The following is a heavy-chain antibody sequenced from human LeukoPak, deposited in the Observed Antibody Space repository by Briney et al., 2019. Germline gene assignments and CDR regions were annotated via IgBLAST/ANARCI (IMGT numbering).Heavy chain of an antibody. CDR2: IIPIFGTA. Sequence: GASVKVSCKASGGTFSSYAISWVRQAPGQGLEWMGGIIPIFGTANYAQKFQGRVTITADESTSTAYMELSSLRSEDTAVYYCARANGLTVITFDYWGQGTLVTASS. V-gene: IGHV1-69*13. CDR1: GGTFSSYA. CDR3: ARANGLTVITFDY. D-gene: IGHD4-17*01. J-gene: IGHJ4*02.